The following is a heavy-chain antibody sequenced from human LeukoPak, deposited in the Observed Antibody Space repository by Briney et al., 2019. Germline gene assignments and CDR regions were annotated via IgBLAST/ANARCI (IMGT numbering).Heavy chain of an antibody. Sequence: SETLSLTCTVSGGSISSYYWSWIRQPPGKGLEWIGYIYYSGSTNYNPSLKSRVTISVDTSKNQFSLKLSSVTAADTAVYYCARDLTDGYYDSSGPYDYWGQGTLVTVSS. J-gene: IGHJ4*02. CDR3: ARDLTDGYYDSSGPYDY. D-gene: IGHD3-22*01. CDR1: GGSISSYY. V-gene: IGHV4-59*01. CDR2: IYYSGST.